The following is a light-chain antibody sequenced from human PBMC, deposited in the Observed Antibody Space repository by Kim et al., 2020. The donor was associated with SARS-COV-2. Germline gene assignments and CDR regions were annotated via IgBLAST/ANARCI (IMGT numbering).Light chain of an antibody. CDR2: DVS. CDR3: ASFAGTDYRI. Sequence: GQSVTISCTGTSSDIGGYNYVAWYQHHPGKAPKIIIYDVSARPSGVPDRFSGSKSGNTASLTVSGLQAEDEADYYCASFAGTDYRIFGGGTQLTVL. CDR1: SSDIGGYNY. V-gene: IGLV2-8*01. J-gene: IGLJ2*01.